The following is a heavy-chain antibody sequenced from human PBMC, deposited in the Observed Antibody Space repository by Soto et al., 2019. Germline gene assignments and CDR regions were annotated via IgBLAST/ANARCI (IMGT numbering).Heavy chain of an antibody. D-gene: IGHD2-2*01. Sequence: PGGSLRLSCAASGFTFSSYSMNWVRQAPGKGLEWVSSISSSSSYIYYADSVKGRFTISRDNAKNSLYLQMNSLRAEDTAVYYCAKDMSPIVVVPAAMEYWGQGTLVTVSS. J-gene: IGHJ4*02. CDR3: AKDMSPIVVVPAAMEY. CDR2: ISSSSSYI. V-gene: IGHV3-21*04. CDR1: GFTFSSYS.